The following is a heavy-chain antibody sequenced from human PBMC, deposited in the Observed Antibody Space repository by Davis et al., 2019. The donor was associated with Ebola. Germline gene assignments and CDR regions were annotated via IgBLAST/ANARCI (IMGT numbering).Heavy chain of an antibody. CDR1: GGSFSDYY. Sequence: MPGGSLRLSCAVYGGSFSDYYWTWIRQPPGKGLEWIGEVHHTGSTNYNLSLESRATISADTSKNQFSLKLAAVTAADTAVYFCARGRPRVWLGGAFDIWGQGTMVTVSS. CDR3: ARGRPRVWLGGAFDI. V-gene: IGHV4-34*01. D-gene: IGHD3-10*01. CDR2: VHHTGST. J-gene: IGHJ3*02.